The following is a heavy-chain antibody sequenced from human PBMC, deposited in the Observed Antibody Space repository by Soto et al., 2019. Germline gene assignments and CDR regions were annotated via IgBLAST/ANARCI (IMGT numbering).Heavy chain of an antibody. Sequence: QVTLKESGPVLVKPTQTLTLTCTVSGISLSNARMVVSCLRQPPGTPREWLAHIFSNDEKSYSTSLKSRPTSSQDTSKSQVVLTMTNMEPVDTATYYCARITLYSSSWYVDSWGQGTLVTVSS. CDR1: GISLSNARMV. J-gene: IGHJ5*01. CDR2: IFSNDEK. CDR3: ARITLYSSSWYVDS. V-gene: IGHV2-26*01. D-gene: IGHD6-13*01.